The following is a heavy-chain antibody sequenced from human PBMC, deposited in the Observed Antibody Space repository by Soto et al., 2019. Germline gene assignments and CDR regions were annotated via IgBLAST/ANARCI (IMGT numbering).Heavy chain of an antibody. V-gene: IGHV1-8*01. J-gene: IGHJ6*03. CDR2: MNPNSGNT. D-gene: IGHD3-9*01. CDR1: GYTFTSCD. CDR3: ASSNDILPGYPDYYYMDV. Sequence: ASVKVSCKASGYTFTSCDINWVRQATGQGLEWMGWMNPNSGNTGYAQKLQGRGTMTRNTSISTAYMELSSLRSEDTAVYYCASSNDILPGYPDYYYMDVWGKGTTVTVSS.